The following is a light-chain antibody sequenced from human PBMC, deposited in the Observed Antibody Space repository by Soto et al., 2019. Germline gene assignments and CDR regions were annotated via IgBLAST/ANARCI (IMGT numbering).Light chain of an antibody. CDR2: EVN. V-gene: IGLV2-14*01. CDR1: SSDVGGYNY. J-gene: IGLJ1*01. Sequence: QSALTQPPSASGSPGQSVAISCTGTSSDVGGYNYVSWYQQHPGQAPKLLIFEVNKRPSGVSYRFSGSKSGNTASLTISGLQPEDETDYYCSSYTSTKTYVFGTGTKLTVL. CDR3: SSYTSTKTYV.